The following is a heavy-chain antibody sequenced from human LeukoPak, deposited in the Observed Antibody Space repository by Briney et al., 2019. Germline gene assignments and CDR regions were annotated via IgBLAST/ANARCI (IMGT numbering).Heavy chain of an antibody. CDR1: AGSISSSNYY. CDR2: ISYSGNT. D-gene: IGHD3-10*01. Sequence: PSETLSLTCTVSAGSISSSNYYWGWIRQPPGKGLEWIGTISYSGNTYYNPSLKSRVTISVDTSKNQFSLKLSSVTAADTAVYYCARRRITMVRGHNPSKYYFDYWGQGTLVTVSS. J-gene: IGHJ4*02. CDR3: ARRRITMVRGHNPSKYYFDY. V-gene: IGHV4-39*07.